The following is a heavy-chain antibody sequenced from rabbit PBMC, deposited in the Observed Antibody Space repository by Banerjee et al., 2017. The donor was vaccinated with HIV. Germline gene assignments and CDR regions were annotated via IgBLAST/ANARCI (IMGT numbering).Heavy chain of an antibody. CDR1: GFSFSSSYY. CDR2: IYAGSSGST. CDR3: ARGAGYAGYGYASSNL. D-gene: IGHD6-1*01. V-gene: IGHV1S40*01. J-gene: IGHJ4*01. Sequence: QSLEESGGDLVKPGASLTLTCTASGFSFSSSYYMCWVRQAPGKGLEWIACIYAGSSGSTYYASWAKGRFTISKTSSTTVTLQMTSLTAADTATYFCARGAGYAGYGYASSNLWGQGTLVTVS.